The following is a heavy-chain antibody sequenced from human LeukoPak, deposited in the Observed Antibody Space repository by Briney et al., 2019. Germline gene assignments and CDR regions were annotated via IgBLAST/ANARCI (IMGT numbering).Heavy chain of an antibody. J-gene: IGHJ6*02. CDR2: IYDSGST. CDR1: GGSISSYY. V-gene: IGHV4-59*08. Sequence: SETLSLTCTVSGGSISSYYWSWIRQPPGKGLEWIGYIYDSGSTNYNPSLKSRVTISVDTSKNQFSLKLSSVTAADTAVYYCARGPGVSIVSGSYYYGMDVWGQGTTVTVSS. D-gene: IGHD3-22*01. CDR3: ARGPGVSIVSGSYYYGMDV.